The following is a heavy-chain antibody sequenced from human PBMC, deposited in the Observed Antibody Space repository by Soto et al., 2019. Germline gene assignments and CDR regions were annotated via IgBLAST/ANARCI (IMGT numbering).Heavy chain of an antibody. Sequence: SVKVSCKASGGTFSSYAISWVRQAPGQGLEWMGGIIPIFGTVNYAQKFQGRVTTTADKSTSTAYMELSSLRSEDTAVYYCACPRYCSGGSCYSYYFDYWGQGTLVTVSS. CDR3: ACPRYCSGGSCYSYYFDY. D-gene: IGHD2-15*01. CDR1: GGTFSSYA. J-gene: IGHJ4*02. CDR2: IIPIFGTV. V-gene: IGHV1-69*06.